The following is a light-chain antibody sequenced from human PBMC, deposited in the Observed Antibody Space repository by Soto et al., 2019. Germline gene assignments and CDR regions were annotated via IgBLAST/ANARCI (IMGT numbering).Light chain of an antibody. CDR3: QQSYSSSWT. CDR2: GTS. Sequence: DIQMTQSPSSLSASVGDRVTITCRASQSISNLLNWYQHTPGKAPKLLIYGTSTLQSGVPSMFSGSGSGTDFTLTISSLQREDFATYYCQQSYSSSWTFGQGTKVEIK. V-gene: IGKV1-39*01. J-gene: IGKJ1*01. CDR1: QSISNL.